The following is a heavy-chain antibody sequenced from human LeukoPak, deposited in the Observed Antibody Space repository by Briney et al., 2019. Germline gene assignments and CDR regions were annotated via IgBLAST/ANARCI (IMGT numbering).Heavy chain of an antibody. J-gene: IGHJ4*02. Sequence: SETLSLTCTVSGGSVSSSGSYWGWIRQPPGKGLEWIGSIYYSGTTYYNPSLKSRVTISVDTSKSQFSLKLTSVTAADTALYYCARTYYGSENYYDSWGQGILVTVSS. CDR1: GGSVSSSGSY. CDR2: IYYSGTT. CDR3: ARTYYGSENYYDS. V-gene: IGHV4-39*01. D-gene: IGHD3-10*01.